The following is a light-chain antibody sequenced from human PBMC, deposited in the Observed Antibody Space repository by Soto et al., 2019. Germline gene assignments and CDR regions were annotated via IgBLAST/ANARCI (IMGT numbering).Light chain of an antibody. CDR2: GNT. V-gene: IGLV1-40*01. J-gene: IGLJ2*01. CDR3: QSYDSSLSVV. CDR1: GSNIGAGFD. Sequence: QSVLTQPPSLSGAPGQNIIISCTGGGSNIGAGFDVHWYQQLPGTAPKLLIYGNTNRPSGVPDRFSGSKSGTSASLAITGLQAEDEADYYCQSYDSSLSVVFGGGTKLTVL.